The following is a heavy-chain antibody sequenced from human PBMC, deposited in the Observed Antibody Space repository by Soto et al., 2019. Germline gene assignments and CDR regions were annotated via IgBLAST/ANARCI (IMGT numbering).Heavy chain of an antibody. J-gene: IGHJ6*02. CDR1: GDSISSYY. CDR2: LYYGRSA. CDR3: ARQDYYYHGMDV. Sequence: PSETLSLTCAVSGDSISSYYCMWIRQPPGKGLETIGYLYYGRSANYNPSLKSRVTISVDTSKNQFSLKLSSVTAADTAVYYCARQDYYYHGMDVWGQGTTVTVS. V-gene: IGHV4-59*01.